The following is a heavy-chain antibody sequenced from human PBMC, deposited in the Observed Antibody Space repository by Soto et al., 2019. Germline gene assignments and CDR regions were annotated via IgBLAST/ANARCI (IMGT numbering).Heavy chain of an antibody. CDR2: ISAYNGNT. V-gene: IGHV1-18*01. D-gene: IGHD3-10*01. CDR1: GYTFTCYG. Sequence: GASVKVSCKASGYTFTCYGISWVRQAPGQGLEWMGWISAYNGNTNYAQKLQGRVTMTTDTSTSTAYMELRSLRSDDTAVYYCARVVMVRGVKSLYFAYWGQGTLVTVSS. CDR3: ARVVMVRGVKSLYFAY. J-gene: IGHJ4*02.